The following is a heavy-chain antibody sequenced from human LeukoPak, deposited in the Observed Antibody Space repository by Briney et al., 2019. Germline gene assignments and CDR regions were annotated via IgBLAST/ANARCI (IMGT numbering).Heavy chain of an antibody. D-gene: IGHD5-18*01. CDR2: IYTSGST. Sequence: SETLSLTCTVSGGSISNYYWSWIRQPAGKGLEWIGRIYTSGSTNYNTSLKSRVTMSVDTSKNQSSLKLSSVTAADTAVYYCARLGYSYGDLDYWGQGTLVTVSS. CDR1: GGSISNYY. J-gene: IGHJ4*02. CDR3: ARLGYSYGDLDY. V-gene: IGHV4-4*07.